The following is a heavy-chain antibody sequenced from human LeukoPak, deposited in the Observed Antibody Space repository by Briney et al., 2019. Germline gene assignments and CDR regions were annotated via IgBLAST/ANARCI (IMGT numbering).Heavy chain of an antibody. CDR3: ARSNTQIWFGESDFDY. D-gene: IGHD3-10*01. CDR1: GFTFDDYA. J-gene: IGHJ4*02. Sequence: PGRSLRLSCAASGFTFDDYAMHWVRQAPGKGLEWVSGISWNSGSIGYADSVKGRFTISRDNAKNSLYLQMNSLRAEDMALYYCARSNTQIWFGESDFDYWGQGTLVTVSS. CDR2: ISWNSGSI. V-gene: IGHV3-9*03.